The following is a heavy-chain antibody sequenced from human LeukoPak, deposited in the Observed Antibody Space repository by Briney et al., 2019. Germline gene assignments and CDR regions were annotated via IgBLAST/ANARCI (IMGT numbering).Heavy chain of an antibody. CDR1: GGSVSSGSYY. D-gene: IGHD3-3*01. CDR3: ARGGPSFWSGPDYGMDV. J-gene: IGHJ6*02. CDR2: IYYSGST. V-gene: IGHV4-61*01. Sequence: PSETLSLTCTVSGGSVSSGSYYWSWIRQPPGKGLEWIGYIYYSGSTNYNPSLKSRVTISVDTSKNQFSLKLSSVTAADTAVYYCARGGPSFWSGPDYGMDVWGQGTTVTVSS.